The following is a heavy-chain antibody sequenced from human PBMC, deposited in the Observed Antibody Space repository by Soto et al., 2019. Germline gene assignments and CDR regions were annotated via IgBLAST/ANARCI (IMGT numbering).Heavy chain of an antibody. V-gene: IGHV1-18*01. CDR2: ISAYNGNT. Sequence: ASVKVSCKASGYTFTSYGISWVRQAPGQGLEWMGWISAYNGNTNYAQKLQGRVTMTTDTSTSTAYMELRSLRSDDTAVYYCARVEVIGLDYYYGMDVWGQGTTVTVSS. J-gene: IGHJ6*02. CDR1: GYTFTSYG. CDR3: ARVEVIGLDYYYGMDV. D-gene: IGHD3-16*02.